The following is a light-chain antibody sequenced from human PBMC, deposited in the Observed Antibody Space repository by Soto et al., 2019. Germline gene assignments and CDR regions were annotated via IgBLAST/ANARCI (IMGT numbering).Light chain of an antibody. CDR1: SSDVGGYNY. CDR2: DVS. V-gene: IGLV2-14*01. J-gene: IGLJ1*01. Sequence: SEMTRPASVAGSPVQSVAISCTRTSSDVGGYNYVSWYQQHPGKAPKLMIYDVSNRPSGVSNRFSGSKSGNTASLTISGLQAEDEADYYCSSYTSSSTLDVFGTGTKVTVL. CDR3: SSYTSSSTLDV.